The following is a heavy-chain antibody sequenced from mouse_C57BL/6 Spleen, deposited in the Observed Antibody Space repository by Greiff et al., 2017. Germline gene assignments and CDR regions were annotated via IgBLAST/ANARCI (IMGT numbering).Heavy chain of an antibody. Sequence: QVQLQQPGAELVMPGASVKLSCKASGYTFTSYWMHWVKQRPGQGLEWIGEIDPSDSYTNYNQKFKGKSTLTVDKSSSTAYMQLSSLTSEDSAVYDCASVVAEDWYFDVWGTGTTVTVSS. CDR1: GYTFTSYW. CDR3: ASVVAEDWYFDV. CDR2: IDPSDSYT. V-gene: IGHV1-69*01. D-gene: IGHD1-1*01. J-gene: IGHJ1*03.